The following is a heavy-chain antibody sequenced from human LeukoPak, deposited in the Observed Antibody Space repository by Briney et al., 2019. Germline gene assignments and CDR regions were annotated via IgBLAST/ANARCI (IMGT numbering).Heavy chain of an antibody. CDR1: GFTFSSYA. CDR2: ISGSGDST. Sequence: GGSLSLSCAASGFTFSSYAMSWVRQAPGRGLEWVSTISGSGDSTYYADSVKGRFTIFRDNSKNTLYLQMNSLRAADTAVYYCAKEGLVKFYSFDYWGQGTLVTVSS. CDR3: AKEGLVKFYSFDY. J-gene: IGHJ4*02. V-gene: IGHV3-23*01. D-gene: IGHD1-26*01.